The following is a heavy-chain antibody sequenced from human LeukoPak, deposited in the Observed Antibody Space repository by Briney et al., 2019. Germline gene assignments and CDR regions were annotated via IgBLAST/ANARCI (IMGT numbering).Heavy chain of an antibody. CDR1: GYSISSGYY. CDR2: IYHSGST. CDR3: ARGQWLVRVYFDY. D-gene: IGHD6-19*01. J-gene: IGHJ4*02. V-gene: IGHV4-38-2*01. Sequence: SETLSLTCAVSGYSISSGYYWGWIRQPPGKGLEGIGSIYHSGSTYYNPSLKSRVTISVDTSKNQFSLKLSSVTAADTAVYYCARGQWLVRVYFDYWGQGTLVTVSS.